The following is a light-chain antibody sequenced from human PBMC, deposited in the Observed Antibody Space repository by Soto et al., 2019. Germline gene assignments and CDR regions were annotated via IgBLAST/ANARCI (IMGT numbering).Light chain of an antibody. V-gene: IGKV1-5*03. CDR2: KAS. CDR1: QSISSW. CDR3: QQSYSTPGT. J-gene: IGKJ1*01. Sequence: DIQMTQSPSTLSASVGDRVTITCRASQSISSWLAWYQQKPGKAPKLLIYKASSLESGVPSRFSGSGSGTDFNLTISSLQPEDFATYYCQQSYSTPGTFGQGTKVDIK.